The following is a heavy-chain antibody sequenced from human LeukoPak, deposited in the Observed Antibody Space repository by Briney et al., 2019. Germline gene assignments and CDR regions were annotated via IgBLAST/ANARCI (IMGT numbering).Heavy chain of an antibody. Sequence: GASVKVSCKASAYTFTSYYLYWVRQAPGQGLEWMGIINPSGGSTSYAQKFQGRITMSRDTSTSTVYMELSSLRSEDTAFYYCATDHSMANTAWWFDPWGQGTLVTVSS. V-gene: IGHV1-46*01. D-gene: IGHD5-24*01. CDR2: INPSGGST. CDR3: ATDHSMANTAWWFDP. J-gene: IGHJ5*02. CDR1: AYTFTSYY.